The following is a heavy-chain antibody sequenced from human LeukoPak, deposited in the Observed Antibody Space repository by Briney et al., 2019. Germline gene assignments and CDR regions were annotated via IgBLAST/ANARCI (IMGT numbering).Heavy chain of an antibody. CDR3: ARDYGGSSPFDY. D-gene: IGHD4-23*01. CDR1: GFTFSSYW. Sequence: GGSLRLSCAASGFTFSSYWMSWVRQTPGKGLEWVSGISGSGDSTYYADSVKGRFTISRDNSKNTLYLQMNSLRAEDTAVYYCARDYGGSSPFDYWGQGTLVTVSS. V-gene: IGHV3-23*01. CDR2: ISGSGDST. J-gene: IGHJ4*02.